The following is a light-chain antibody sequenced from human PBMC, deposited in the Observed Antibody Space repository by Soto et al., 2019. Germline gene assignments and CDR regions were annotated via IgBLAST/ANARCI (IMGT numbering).Light chain of an antibody. V-gene: IGKV1-12*01. CDR1: QDIGTW. CDR2: TAS. J-gene: IGKJ1*01. CDR3: QQTNNLPRT. Sequence: DIQMTQSPSSVSASVGDSVTITCRASQDIGTWLAWYQQKPGKAPSLLIYTASSLQSGVPSRFSGSGSGTDFTLTINSLQPEDIATYYCQQTNNLPRTFGQGTKVEVK.